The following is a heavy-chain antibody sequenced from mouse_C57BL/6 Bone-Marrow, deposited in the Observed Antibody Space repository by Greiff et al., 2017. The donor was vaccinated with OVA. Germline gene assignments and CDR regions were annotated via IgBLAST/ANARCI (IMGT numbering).Heavy chain of an antibody. CDR3: ARDRVYDGYPFAY. J-gene: IGHJ3*01. CDR1: GFTFSSYA. V-gene: IGHV5-4*01. D-gene: IGHD2-3*01. Sequence: DVMLVESGGGLVKPGGSLKLSCAASGFTFSSYAMSWVRQTPEKRLEWVATISDGGSYTYYPDNVKGRFTISRDNAKNNLYLQMSHLKSEDTAMDYCARDRVYDGYPFAYWGQGTLVTVSA. CDR2: ISDGGSYT.